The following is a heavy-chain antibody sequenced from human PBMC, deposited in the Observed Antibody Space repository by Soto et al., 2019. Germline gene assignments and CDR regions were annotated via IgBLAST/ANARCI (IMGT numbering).Heavy chain of an antibody. Sequence: ASETLSLTCTVSGGSISSYYWSWIRQPPGKGLEWIGYIYYIGNTNYNPSLKSRVTMSVDTSKNQFSLNVYSVTAADTAMYYCARGGHFDSSGYFLDCWGQGTLVTVSS. D-gene: IGHD3-22*01. CDR2: IYYIGNT. V-gene: IGHV4-59*01. J-gene: IGHJ4*02. CDR1: GGSISSYY. CDR3: ARGGHFDSSGYFLDC.